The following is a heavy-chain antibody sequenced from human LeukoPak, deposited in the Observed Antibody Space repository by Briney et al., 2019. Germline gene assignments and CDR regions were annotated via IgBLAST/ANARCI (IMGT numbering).Heavy chain of an antibody. V-gene: IGHV4-39*01. D-gene: IGHD3-22*01. Sequence: SETLSLTCTVSGGSISSSSYYWGWIRQPPGKGLEWIGSIYYSGSTYYNPSLKSRVTISVDTSKNQFSLKLSSVTAADTAVYYCARLGYSCWFDPWGQGTLVTVSS. J-gene: IGHJ5*02. CDR2: IYYSGST. CDR1: GGSISSSSYY. CDR3: ARLGYSCWFDP.